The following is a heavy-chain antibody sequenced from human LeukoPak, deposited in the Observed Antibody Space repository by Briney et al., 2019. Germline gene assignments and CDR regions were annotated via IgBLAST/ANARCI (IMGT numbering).Heavy chain of an antibody. V-gene: IGHV3-15*01. CDR1: GFTFNNAW. J-gene: IGHJ4*02. CDR2: IKSKTDGGTT. D-gene: IGHD2-2*01. Sequence: GGSLRLSCAASGFTFNNAWMSWVRQAPGKGLEWVGRIKSKTDGGTTDYAAPVKGRFTISRDDSKNTLYLQMNSLKTEDTAVYYCTTDPMNIVVVPGYWGQGTLVTVSS. CDR3: TTDPMNIVVVPGY.